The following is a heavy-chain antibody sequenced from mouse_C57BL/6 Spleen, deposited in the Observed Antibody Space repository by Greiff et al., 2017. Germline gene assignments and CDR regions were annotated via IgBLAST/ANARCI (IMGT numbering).Heavy chain of an antibody. J-gene: IGHJ1*03. Sequence: VQLQQSGAELVRPGASVKLSCTASGFNIKDYYMHWVKQRPEQGLEWIGRIDPEDGDTEYAPKFQGKATMTADTSSNTAYLQLSSLTSEDTAVYYCTKDGNGGYFDVWGTGTTVTVSS. CDR3: TKDGNGGYFDV. V-gene: IGHV14-1*01. D-gene: IGHD2-1*01. CDR1: GFNIKDYY. CDR2: IDPEDGDT.